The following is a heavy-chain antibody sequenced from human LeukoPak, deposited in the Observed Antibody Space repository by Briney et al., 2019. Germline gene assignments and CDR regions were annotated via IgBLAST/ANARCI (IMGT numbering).Heavy chain of an antibody. CDR2: ISSSGSTI. CDR3: AKELNWNDAAFDI. D-gene: IGHD1-20*01. V-gene: IGHV3-48*03. J-gene: IGHJ3*02. Sequence: GGSLRLSCAASGFTFSSYEMNWVRQAPGKGLEWVSYISSSGSTIYYADSVKGRFTISRDNSKNTLYLQMNSLRAEDTAVYYCAKELNWNDAAFDIWGQGTMVTVSS. CDR1: GFTFSSYE.